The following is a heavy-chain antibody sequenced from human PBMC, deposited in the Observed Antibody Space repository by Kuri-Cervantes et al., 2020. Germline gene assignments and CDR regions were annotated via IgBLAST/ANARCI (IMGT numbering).Heavy chain of an antibody. D-gene: IGHD6-19*01. CDR3: ARDKTYSSGRRSHFDY. V-gene: IGHV4-61*01. Sequence: GSLRLSCTVSGYSISSGYYWSWIRQPPGKGLEWIGYIYYSGSTNYNPSLKSRVTISVDTSKNQFSLKLSSVTAADTAVYYCARDKTYSSGRRSHFDYWGQGTLVTVSS. J-gene: IGHJ4*02. CDR2: IYYSGST. CDR1: GYSISSGYY.